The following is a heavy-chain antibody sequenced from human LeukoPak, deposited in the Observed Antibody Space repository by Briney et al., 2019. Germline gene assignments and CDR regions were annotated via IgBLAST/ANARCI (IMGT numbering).Heavy chain of an antibody. J-gene: IGHJ4*02. CDR2: IDHSGRS. CDR3: ARGRGITMVRGAD. Sequence: SETLSLTCIVSVGTTSSGYYYWNWLRQPPGKGLQWIGYIDHSGRSYYKSSLRSRVTMSIETSKNQFSLKMTSMTAADTAVYYCARGRGITMVRGADWGQGTLVTVSS. CDR1: VGTTSSGYYY. V-gene: IGHV4-31*03. D-gene: IGHD3-10*01.